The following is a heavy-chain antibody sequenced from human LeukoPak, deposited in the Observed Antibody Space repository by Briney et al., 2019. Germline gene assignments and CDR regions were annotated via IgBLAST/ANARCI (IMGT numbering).Heavy chain of an antibody. CDR1: GFTFSSYW. CDR3: ARDQSDTAMVISDAFDI. CDR2: IKQDGSEK. V-gene: IGHV3-7*01. D-gene: IGHD5-18*01. Sequence: GGSLRLSCAASGFTFSSYWMSLVRQAPGKGLEWVANIKQDGSEKYYVDSVKGRFTISRDNAKNSLYLQMNSLRAEDTAVYYCARDQSDTAMVISDAFDIWGQGTMVTVSS. J-gene: IGHJ3*02.